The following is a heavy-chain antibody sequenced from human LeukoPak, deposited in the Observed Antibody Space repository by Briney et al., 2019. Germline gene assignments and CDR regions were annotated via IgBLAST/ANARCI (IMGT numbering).Heavy chain of an antibody. CDR1: GGTFSSYA. CDR3: ASQDLRYTVDSEYIYYGMDV. Sequence: ASVKVSCKASGGTFSSYAISWVRQAPGKGLEWMGGFDPEDGETVYAPKFQGRVSLTEDSATDTAYMEVSSLRSEDTAVYYCASQDLRYTVDSEYIYYGMDVWGQGTTVTVSS. V-gene: IGHV1-24*01. CDR2: FDPEDGET. D-gene: IGHD3-22*01. J-gene: IGHJ6*02.